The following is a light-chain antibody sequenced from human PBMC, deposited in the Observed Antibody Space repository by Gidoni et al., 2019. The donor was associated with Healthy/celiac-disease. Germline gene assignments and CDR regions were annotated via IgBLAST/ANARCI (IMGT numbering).Light chain of an antibody. CDR2: GNS. CDR1: SSNIGAGYD. J-gene: IGLJ2*01. V-gene: IGLV1-40*01. CDR3: QSYDSSLSVHVV. Sequence: QSVLTQPHSVSGAPGQRVTNSCTGSSSNIGAGYDVHWYQQLPGTAPKLLIYGNSNRPSGVPDRFSGSKSGTSASLAITGLQAEDEADYYCQSYDSSLSVHVVFGGGTKLTVL.